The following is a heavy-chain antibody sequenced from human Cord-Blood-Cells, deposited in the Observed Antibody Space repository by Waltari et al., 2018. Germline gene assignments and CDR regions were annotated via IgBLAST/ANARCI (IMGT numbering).Heavy chain of an antibody. Sequence: QVQLVQSGAEVKKPGSSVKVSCKASGGTFSSYAISWVRQAPGQGLEWMGGIIPIFGTANYAQKFQGRVTITADESTSTAYMELSSLRSEDTAVYYCARDIVVVVAATGPEYNWFDPWGQGTLVTVSS. CDR1: GGTFSSYA. J-gene: IGHJ5*02. V-gene: IGHV1-69*01. CDR2: IIPIFGTA. D-gene: IGHD2-15*01. CDR3: ARDIVVVVAATGPEYNWFDP.